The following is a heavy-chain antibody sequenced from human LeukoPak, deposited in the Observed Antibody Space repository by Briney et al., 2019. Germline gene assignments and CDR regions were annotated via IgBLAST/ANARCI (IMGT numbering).Heavy chain of an antibody. Sequence: GGSLRLSCAASGFSLSDHWMHWVRQVPGMGLVWVSRSDGGGGSTSYADSVKGRFSISRDNARNTPYLQMNNLRVDDMAIYYCARGPGSSGGAYVGDYWGHGTLVTVSS. CDR3: ARGPGSSGGAYVGDY. D-gene: IGHD3-22*01. J-gene: IGHJ4*01. V-gene: IGHV3-74*01. CDR1: GFSLSDHW. CDR2: SDGGGGST.